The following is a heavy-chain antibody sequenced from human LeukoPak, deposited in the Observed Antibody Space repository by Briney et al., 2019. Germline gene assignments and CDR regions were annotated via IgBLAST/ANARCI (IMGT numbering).Heavy chain of an antibody. CDR2: ISYGGSNK. J-gene: IGHJ4*02. Sequence: PGGSLRLSCAASGFTFSSYAMHWVRQAPGKGLEWVAVISYGGSNKYYADSVKGRFTISRDNSKNTLYLQMNSLRAEDTAVYYCARQCGSSGSRDINIDYWGQGTLVTVSS. CDR3: ARQCGSSGSRDINIDY. CDR1: GFTFSSYA. D-gene: IGHD6-19*01. V-gene: IGHV3-30-3*01.